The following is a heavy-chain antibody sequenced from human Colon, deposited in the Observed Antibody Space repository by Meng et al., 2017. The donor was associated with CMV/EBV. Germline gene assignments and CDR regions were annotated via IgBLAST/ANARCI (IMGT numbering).Heavy chain of an antibody. CDR2: IKQDGSEK. Sequence: GESLKISCAASGFTFSSYWMSWVRQAPGKGLEWVANIKQDGSEKYYVDSVKGRFTISRDNAKNSLYLQMNSLRAEDTAVYYCARDGGYYDSSGYPVGLDYWGQGTLVTVSS. J-gene: IGHJ4*02. CDR1: GFTFSSYW. V-gene: IGHV3-7*01. CDR3: ARDGGYYDSSGYPVGLDY. D-gene: IGHD3-22*01.